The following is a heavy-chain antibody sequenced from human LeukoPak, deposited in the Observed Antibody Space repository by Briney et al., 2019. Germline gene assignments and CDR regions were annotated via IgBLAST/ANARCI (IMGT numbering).Heavy chain of an antibody. Sequence: SETLSLTCAVSGGSISSSNWWSWVRQPPGKGLEWIGEMYLSGTTHSNPSVKSRVTISIDKSKNQFFLNLSSVTAADTAVYYCAGLVGRYSSGLYYYYFDYWGQGTLVTVSS. CDR3: AGLVGRYSSGLYYYYFDY. D-gene: IGHD3-22*01. CDR2: MYLSGTT. CDR1: GGSISSSNW. V-gene: IGHV4-4*02. J-gene: IGHJ4*02.